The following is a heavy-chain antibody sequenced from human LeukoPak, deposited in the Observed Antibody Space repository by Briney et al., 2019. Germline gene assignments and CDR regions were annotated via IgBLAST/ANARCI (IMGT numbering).Heavy chain of an antibody. CDR3: ASPMYYYDSSGYYASC. Sequence: SETLSLTCAVYGGSFSGYYWSWIRQPPAKGLEWIGEINHSGSTNYNPSLKSRVTISVDTSKNQFSLKLSSVTAADTAVYYCASPMYYYDSSGYYASCWGQGTLVTVSS. CDR2: INHSGST. J-gene: IGHJ4*02. V-gene: IGHV4-34*01. CDR1: GGSFSGYY. D-gene: IGHD3-22*01.